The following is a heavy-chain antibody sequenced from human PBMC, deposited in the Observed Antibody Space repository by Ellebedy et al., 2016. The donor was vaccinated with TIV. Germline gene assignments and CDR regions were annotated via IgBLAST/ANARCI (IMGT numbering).Heavy chain of an antibody. V-gene: IGHV3-9*01. CDR2: ISWNSGSV. CDR1: GFTFDDYA. J-gene: IGHJ2*01. CDR3: VKDKSVSGFSFWFFDL. D-gene: IGHD3-22*01. Sequence: GGSLRLXXAASGFTFDDYAMHWVRQAPGQDLEWVSGISWNSGSVNYADSVKGRFTISRDNVNDSLHLQMNSLRPEDTAFYYCVKDKSVSGFSFWFFDLWGRGTLVTVAS.